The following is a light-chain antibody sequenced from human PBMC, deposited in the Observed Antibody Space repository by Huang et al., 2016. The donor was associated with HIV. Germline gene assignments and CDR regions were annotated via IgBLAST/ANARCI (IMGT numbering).Light chain of an antibody. V-gene: IGKV1-39*01. CDR2: AAY. Sequence: DIQMTQSPSSLSASVGDRVTITCRASQSISRYLNWYKQKPGKAPNVVVYAAYEVQSGVPSRFSGGGSGTDFTLTISSLQPEDFATYYCQQSYTTSRTFGQGTKVEIK. J-gene: IGKJ1*01. CDR1: QSISRY. CDR3: QQSYTTSRT.